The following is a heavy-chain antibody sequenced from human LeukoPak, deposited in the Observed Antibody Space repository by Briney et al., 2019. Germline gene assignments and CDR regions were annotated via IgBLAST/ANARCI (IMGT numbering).Heavy chain of an antibody. CDR1: GFTFSDYA. Sequence: GGSLRLSCAASGFTFSDYAVHWVRQAPGKGLEWVAVIWYDGSNKYYADSVKGRFTISRDNSKNTLYLQMNSLRAEDTAVYYCARDYDSSGYYKNGVDYWGQGTLVTVSS. J-gene: IGHJ4*02. CDR3: ARDYDSSGYYKNGVDY. D-gene: IGHD3-22*01. CDR2: IWYDGSNK. V-gene: IGHV3-33*08.